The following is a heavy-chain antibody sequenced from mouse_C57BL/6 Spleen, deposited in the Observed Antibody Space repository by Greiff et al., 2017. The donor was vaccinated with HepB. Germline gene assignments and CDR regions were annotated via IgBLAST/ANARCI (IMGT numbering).Heavy chain of an antibody. J-gene: IGHJ3*01. CDR3: AREGLLRRGFAY. Sequence: DVHLVESGGGLVQPGGSLKLSCAASGFTFSSYAMSWVRQAPEKRLEWVATISDGGSYTYYPDNVKGRFTISRDNAKNNLYLQMSHLKSEDTAMYYCAREGLLRRGFAYWGQGTLVTVSA. D-gene: IGHD1-1*01. V-gene: IGHV5-4*01. CDR2: ISDGGSYT. CDR1: GFTFSSYA.